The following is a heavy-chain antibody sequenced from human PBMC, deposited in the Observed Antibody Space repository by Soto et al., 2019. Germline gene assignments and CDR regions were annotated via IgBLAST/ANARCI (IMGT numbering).Heavy chain of an antibody. CDR1: GFIFRSYA. CDR3: AKEHLGLAVAGDEFDS. D-gene: IGHD6-19*01. CDR2: VDGGGGGK. V-gene: IGHV3-23*01. J-gene: IGHJ4*02. Sequence: SGGSLRLSCAASGFIFRSYAMTWVRQAPGKGLEWVSAVDGGGGGKYYADSVRGRFTISRDNSKNTLYLQMSSLGAEETAIYYCAKEHLGLAVAGDEFDSWGQGTLVTVSS.